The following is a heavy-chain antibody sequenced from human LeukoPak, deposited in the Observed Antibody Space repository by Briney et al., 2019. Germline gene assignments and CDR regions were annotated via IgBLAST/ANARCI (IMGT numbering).Heavy chain of an antibody. CDR1: GFTFSD. Sequence: GGSLRLSCATSGFTFSDMHWVRQAPGKGLEWVAVISADGTEKYYGDSVKGRFTISRDSSQNTLFLQMNSLRSEDTALYYCTKGGSGWSQVAWGQGTLVTVSS. V-gene: IGHV3-30*18. CDR2: ISADGTEK. J-gene: IGHJ5*02. CDR3: TKGGSGWSQVA. D-gene: IGHD6-19*01.